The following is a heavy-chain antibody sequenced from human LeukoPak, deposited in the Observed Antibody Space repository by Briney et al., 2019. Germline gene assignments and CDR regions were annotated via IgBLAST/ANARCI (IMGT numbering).Heavy chain of an antibody. CDR1: GFTFSSYG. J-gene: IGHJ4*02. Sequence: GRSLRLSCAASGFTFSSYGMHWVRQAPGKGLEWVTVISYDGSNKYYADSVKGRFTISRDNSKNTLYLQMNSLRAEDTAVYYCAKVETLGQLLYYFDYWGQGTLVTVSS. V-gene: IGHV3-30*18. CDR3: AKVETLGQLLYYFDY. CDR2: ISYDGSNK. D-gene: IGHD2-2*01.